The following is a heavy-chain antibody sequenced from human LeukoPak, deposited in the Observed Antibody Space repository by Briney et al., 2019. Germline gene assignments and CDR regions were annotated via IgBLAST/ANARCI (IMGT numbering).Heavy chain of an antibody. D-gene: IGHD3-3*01. CDR1: GYTFTGYY. CDR2: INPNSGGT. Sequence: ASVKVSCKASGYTFTGYYMHWVRQAPGQGLEWMGWINPNSGGTNYAQKFQGRVTMTRDTSGSTAYMELSRLRFDDTVVYYCARGPRITIFGVVMANDAFDIWGQGTMVTVSS. V-gene: IGHV1-2*02. CDR3: ARGPRITIFGVVMANDAFDI. J-gene: IGHJ3*02.